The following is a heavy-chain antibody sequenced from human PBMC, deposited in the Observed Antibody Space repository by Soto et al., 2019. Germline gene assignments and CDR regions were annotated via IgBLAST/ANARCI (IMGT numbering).Heavy chain of an antibody. CDR2: IYHSGST. CDR3: ARESRYGPLNWFDP. Sequence: QLQLQESGSGLVKPSQTLSLTCAVSGGSISSGGYSWSWIRQPPGKGLEWIGYIYHSGSTYYNPSPKSRVTISVDRSKNHSPLKLSAVTAADTAAYYCARESRYGPLNWFDPWGQGTLVTVSS. J-gene: IGHJ5*02. CDR1: GGSISSGGYS. V-gene: IGHV4-30-2*01. D-gene: IGHD5-12*01.